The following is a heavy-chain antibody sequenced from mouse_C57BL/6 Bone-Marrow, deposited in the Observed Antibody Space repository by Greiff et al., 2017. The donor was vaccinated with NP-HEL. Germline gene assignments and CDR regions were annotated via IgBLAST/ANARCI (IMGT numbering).Heavy chain of an antibody. V-gene: IGHV1-69*01. CDR1: GYTFTSYW. D-gene: IGHD3-2*02. Sequence: VQLQQPGAELVMPGASVKLSCKASGYTFTSYWMHWVKQRPGQGLEWIGEIDPSDSYTNYNQKFKGKSTLTVDKSSSTAYMQLSSLTSEDSAVYYCAREGGLWLRLRGFAYWCQGTLVTVSA. CDR2: IDPSDSYT. CDR3: AREGGLWLRLRGFAY. J-gene: IGHJ3*01.